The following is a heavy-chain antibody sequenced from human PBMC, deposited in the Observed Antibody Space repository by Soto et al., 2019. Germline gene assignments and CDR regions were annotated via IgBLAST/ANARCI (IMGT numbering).Heavy chain of an antibody. J-gene: IGHJ4*02. Sequence: ASVKVSCKASGYTFTSYGISWVRQAPGQGLEWMGWISAYNGNTNYAQKLQGRVTMTTDTSTSTAYMELRSLRSDDTAVYCCARDPGECGSSGGGFDYWGQGTLVTVSS. CDR3: ARDPGECGSSGGGFDY. V-gene: IGHV1-18*01. D-gene: IGHD6-6*01. CDR1: GYTFTSYG. CDR2: ISAYNGNT.